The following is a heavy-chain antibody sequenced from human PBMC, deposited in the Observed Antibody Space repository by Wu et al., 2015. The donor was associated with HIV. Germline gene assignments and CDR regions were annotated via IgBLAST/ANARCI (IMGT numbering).Heavy chain of an antibody. Sequence: QMQLVQSGPEVKKPGTSVKVSCKASGLTLISSVIQWVRQARGQRPEWIGWIVVGNSNTNYAQRFHERVTMTRDMSTNTAYLELSSLRFDDTAVYYCARGLWVVRAVIPTDFESVWGQGTLVTVSS. D-gene: IGHD3-10*01. CDR2: IVVGNSNT. CDR1: GLTLISSV. V-gene: IGHV1-58*02. CDR3: ARGLWVVRAVIPTDFESV. J-gene: IGHJ4*02.